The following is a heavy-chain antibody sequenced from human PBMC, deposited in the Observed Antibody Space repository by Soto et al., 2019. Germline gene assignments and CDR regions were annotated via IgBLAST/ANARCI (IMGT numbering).Heavy chain of an antibody. CDR1: GDSIISSDFY. J-gene: IGHJ5*02. Sequence: SETLSLTCTVSGDSIISSDFYWGWVRQPPGKGLEWIGSIFYLGSSYYNPSLKSRVTMSVDTSKNQFSLRLRSVAAADTALYFCARHSLALRKNNWFDPWGQGIMVTVSS. D-gene: IGHD3-3*02. V-gene: IGHV4-39*01. CDR3: ARHSLALRKNNWFDP. CDR2: IFYLGSS.